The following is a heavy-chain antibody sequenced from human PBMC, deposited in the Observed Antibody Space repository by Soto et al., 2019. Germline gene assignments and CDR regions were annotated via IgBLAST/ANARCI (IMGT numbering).Heavy chain of an antibody. V-gene: IGHV4-39*01. CDR3: ARRVILETLDY. CDR2: IYYSGTT. CDR1: GGSISSSSFY. D-gene: IGHD1-1*01. J-gene: IGHJ4*02. Sequence: PSETLSLTCSVSGGSISSSSFYWGWIRQPPGKGLEWIGSIYYSGTTFYNPSLKSRVTISVDTSKNQFSLKLRSVTAADTAVYYCARRVILETLDYWGQGTLVTVSS.